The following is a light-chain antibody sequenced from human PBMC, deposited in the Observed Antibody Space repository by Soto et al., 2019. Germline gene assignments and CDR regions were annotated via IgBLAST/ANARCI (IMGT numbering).Light chain of an antibody. V-gene: IGLV2-14*01. CDR1: SSDVGSYTF. CDR3: TSFTTTNTCV. CDR2: EVT. J-gene: IGLJ3*02. Sequence: QSALTQPNSVSGSPGQSITISCTGTSSDVGSYTFVSWFQQHPGKAPKLIIYEVTNRPTGVSYRFSGSKSGNTASLTISGLQAEDEADYYCTSFTTTNTCVFGGGTKLTVL.